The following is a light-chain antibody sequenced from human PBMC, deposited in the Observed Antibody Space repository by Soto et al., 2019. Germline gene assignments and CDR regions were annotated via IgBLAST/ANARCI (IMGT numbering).Light chain of an antibody. CDR3: QTWGTGIPV. V-gene: IGLV4-69*01. Sequence: QLVLTQSPSASASLGASVKLTCTLNSGHTRYAVAWHQQQPEKGPRYLMKLNSDGSHNKGDGIPDRFSGSTSGAERYLTISSLHSDDEADYYCQTWGTGIPVFGGGTQLTVL. CDR1: SGHTRYA. J-gene: IGLJ2*01. CDR2: LNSDGSH.